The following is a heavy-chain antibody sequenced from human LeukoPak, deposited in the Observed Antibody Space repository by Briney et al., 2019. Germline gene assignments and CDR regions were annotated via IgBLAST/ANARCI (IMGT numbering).Heavy chain of an antibody. CDR3: AKAIGIAAATYYGMDV. V-gene: IGHV3-30*02. CDR1: GFTFSSYG. Sequence: GGSLRLSCAASGFTFSSYGMHWVRQAPGKGLEWVAFIWYDGSNKYYADSVKGRFTISRDNSKNTLYLQMNSLRAEDTAVHYCAKAIGIAAATYYGMDVWGQGTTVTVSS. D-gene: IGHD6-13*01. J-gene: IGHJ6*02. CDR2: IWYDGSNK.